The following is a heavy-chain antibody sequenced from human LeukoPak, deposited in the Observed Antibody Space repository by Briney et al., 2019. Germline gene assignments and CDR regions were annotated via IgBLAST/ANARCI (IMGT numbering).Heavy chain of an antibody. Sequence: GGSLRLSCAASGFTFSSYSMNWVRQAPGKGLEWVSSISSSSSYIYYADSVKGRFTISRDNAKNSLYLQMNSLRAEDTAVYYCARAYCGGDCHDAFDIWGQGTMVTVSS. V-gene: IGHV3-21*01. CDR1: GFTFSSYS. J-gene: IGHJ3*02. CDR2: ISSSSSYI. D-gene: IGHD2-21*01. CDR3: ARAYCGGDCHDAFDI.